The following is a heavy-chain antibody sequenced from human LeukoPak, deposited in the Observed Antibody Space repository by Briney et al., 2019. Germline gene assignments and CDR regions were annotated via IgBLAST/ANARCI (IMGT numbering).Heavy chain of an antibody. CDR2: IYSGGTT. J-gene: IGHJ3*02. CDR1: GFTVRSNY. CDR3: AIGWLYDSTGYYPLGAFDI. D-gene: IGHD3-22*01. Sequence: HTGGSLRLSCAASGFTVRSNYMSWVRQAPGKGLEWVSVIYSGGTTYYADSVKGRFTISRHNSKNTLYLQMNSLRSEDTAVYYCAIGWLYDSTGYYPLGAFDIWGQGTMVTVSS. V-gene: IGHV3-53*04.